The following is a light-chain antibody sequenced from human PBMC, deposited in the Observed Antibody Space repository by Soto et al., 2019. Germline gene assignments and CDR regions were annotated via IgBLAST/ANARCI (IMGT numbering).Light chain of an antibody. CDR1: QSVRSN. J-gene: IGKJ1*01. CDR3: QHYNNWPT. Sequence: ELVMTQSPATLSVSPGERATFSCRASQSVRSNLAWYQQKPGQAPRLLIYGASTRATGIPARFSGIGSGTEFPLTISSMKSEDFAVYYCQHYNNWPTFGQGTKVDIK. V-gene: IGKV3-15*01. CDR2: GAS.